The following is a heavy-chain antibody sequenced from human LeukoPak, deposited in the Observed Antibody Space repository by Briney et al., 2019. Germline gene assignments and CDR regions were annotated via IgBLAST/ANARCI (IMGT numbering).Heavy chain of an antibody. J-gene: IGHJ5*02. CDR2: IDHSGST. CDR1: GGSFSGYY. V-gene: IGHV4-34*01. Sequence: SETLSLTCAVYGGSFSGYYWGWIRQSPGKGLEWIGEIDHSGSTNYNPSLKSRVTISIDTSKNQFSLKLSSVTAADTAVYYCATSGGPLNWLDPWGQGTLVTVSS. CDR3: ATSGGPLNWLDP.